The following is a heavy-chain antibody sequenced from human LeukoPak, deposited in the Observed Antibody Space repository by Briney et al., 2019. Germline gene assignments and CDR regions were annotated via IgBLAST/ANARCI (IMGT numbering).Heavy chain of an antibody. V-gene: IGHV3-11*01. J-gene: IGHJ4*02. CDR3: ARRGGYDLLDY. CDR1: GFTFSDYY. CDR2: ISSSGSTI. D-gene: IGHD5-12*01. Sequence: GGALRLSCAASGFTFSDYYMSWIRQAPGKGLEGVSYISSSGSTIYYADSVKGRFTISRDNAKKSLYLQMNSLRAEDTAVYYCARRGGYDLLDYWGQGTLVTVSS.